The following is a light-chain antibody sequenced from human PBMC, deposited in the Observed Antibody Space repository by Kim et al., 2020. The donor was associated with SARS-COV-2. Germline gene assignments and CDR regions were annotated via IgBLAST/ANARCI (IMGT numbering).Light chain of an antibody. CDR2: GAS. Sequence: VSPGESATLPCRASQTGSSDLAWYQQKPGQAPRLLIYGASTRATGIAARFSGSESGTEFTLTISSLQSEDFAVYYCQQYNKWPLTFGGGTKVDIK. CDR1: QTGSSD. CDR3: QQYNKWPLT. J-gene: IGKJ4*01. V-gene: IGKV3-15*01.